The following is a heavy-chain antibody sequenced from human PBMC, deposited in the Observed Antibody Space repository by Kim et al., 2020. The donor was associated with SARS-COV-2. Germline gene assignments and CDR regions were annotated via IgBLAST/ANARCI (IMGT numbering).Heavy chain of an antibody. D-gene: IGHD6-19*01. Sequence: SLKSRVTISVDKSKNQFSLKLSSVTAADTAVYYCARVTVAANYYYYGMDVWGQGTTVTVSS. CDR3: ARVTVAANYYYYGMDV. V-gene: IGHV4-4*02. J-gene: IGHJ6*02.